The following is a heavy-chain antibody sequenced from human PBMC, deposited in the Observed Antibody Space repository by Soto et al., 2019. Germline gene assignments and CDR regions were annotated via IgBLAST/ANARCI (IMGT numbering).Heavy chain of an antibody. CDR1: GDSVSSSSVT. V-gene: IGHV6-1*01. Sequence: PSQTLSLTCAISGDSVSSSSVTWNWIMQSPSRGLEGLGRTYYRSKWYNDYAESVKSRITINPDTSKNQFSLHLNSVTPEDTAVYYCVRLIGNSWLDFWGQGT. CDR2: TYYRSKWYN. D-gene: IGHD1-26*01. J-gene: IGHJ5*01. CDR3: VRLIGNSWLDF.